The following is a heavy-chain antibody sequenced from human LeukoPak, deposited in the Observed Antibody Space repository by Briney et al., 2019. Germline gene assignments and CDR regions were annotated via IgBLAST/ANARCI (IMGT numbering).Heavy chain of an antibody. CDR1: GFPFSTYA. CDR2: ISGSAAST. J-gene: IGHJ3*02. Sequence: GGSLRLSCAASGFPFSTYAMSWVRQAPGKGLEWVSTISGSAASTYYADSVKGRFTISRDNAKNSLYLQMNSLRAEDTAVYYCASRNQYCGGDCFWAFDIWGQGTMVTVSS. CDR3: ASRNQYCGGDCFWAFDI. V-gene: IGHV3-23*01. D-gene: IGHD2-21*02.